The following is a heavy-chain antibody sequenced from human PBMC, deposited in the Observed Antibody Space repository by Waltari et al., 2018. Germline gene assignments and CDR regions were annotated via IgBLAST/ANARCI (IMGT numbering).Heavy chain of an antibody. CDR3: ARECRGDCYSDVDF. CDR2: ISATSSTI. V-gene: IGHV3-48*04. D-gene: IGHD2-21*01. J-gene: IGHJ4*02. Sequence: EVQLVESGGGLLQPGGSLRVSCTASGFTFSTHGMNWVRQGPGRGLEWLAYISATSSTIYYPASVKGRLRICRDNAKNSLYLRMSGLRADETAVYYCARECRGDCYSDVDFWGQGTLVTVSS. CDR1: GFTFSTHG.